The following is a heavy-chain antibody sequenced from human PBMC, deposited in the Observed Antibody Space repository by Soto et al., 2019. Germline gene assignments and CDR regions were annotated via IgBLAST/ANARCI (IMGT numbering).Heavy chain of an antibody. CDR1: GFTFSDYY. D-gene: IGHD3-3*01. CDR2: ISSSGSTI. V-gene: IGHV3-11*04. CDR3: ARDRDDFWSGYYAFDI. J-gene: IGHJ3*02. Sequence: GGSLRLSCAASGFTFSDYYMSWIRQAPGKGLEWVSYISSSGSTIYYADSVKGRFTISRDNAKNSLYLQMNSLRAEDTAVYYCARDRDDFWSGYYAFDIWGQGTMVTVSS.